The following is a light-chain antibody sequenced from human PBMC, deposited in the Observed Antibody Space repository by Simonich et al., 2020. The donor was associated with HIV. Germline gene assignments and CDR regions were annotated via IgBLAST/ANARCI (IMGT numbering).Light chain of an antibody. CDR3: QQYNYWLIT. CDR2: GAS. CDR1: QSVSNN. J-gene: IGKJ5*01. V-gene: IGKV3-15*01. Sequence: EIVMTQSTATLSVSPGERATLSCRAGQSVSNNLAWYQQKPGQAPRLRIYGASTRATGIPARFSGSGSGTEFTLTITIMQSEDFAVYYCQQYNYWLITFGQGTRLEIK.